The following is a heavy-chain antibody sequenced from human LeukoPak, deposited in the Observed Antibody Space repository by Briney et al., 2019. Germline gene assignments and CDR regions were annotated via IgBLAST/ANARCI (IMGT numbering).Heavy chain of an antibody. Sequence: PSQTLSLTCTVSGGSISSGSYYWSWIRQPAGKGLEWIGRIYTSGSTNYNPSLKSRVTISVDKSKNQFSPKLSSVTAADTAVYYCASSGSSGWPFYYYYYGMDVWGQGTTVTVSS. CDR2: IYTSGST. V-gene: IGHV4-61*02. J-gene: IGHJ6*02. D-gene: IGHD6-19*01. CDR3: ASSGSSGWPFYYYYYGMDV. CDR1: GGSISSGSYY.